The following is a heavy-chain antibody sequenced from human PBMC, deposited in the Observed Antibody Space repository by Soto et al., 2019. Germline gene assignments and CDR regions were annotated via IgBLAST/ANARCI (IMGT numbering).Heavy chain of an antibody. Sequence: GASVKVSCKASGGTFSSDAISWVRQAPGQGLEWMGGIIPIFGTANYAQKFQGRVTITADESTSTAYMELSSLRSGDTAVYYCARVRIAAAPLGYYYYGMDVWRQGTTVSASS. CDR1: GGTFSSDA. CDR3: ARVRIAAAPLGYYYYGMDV. V-gene: IGHV1-69*13. J-gene: IGHJ6*01. CDR2: IIPIFGTA. D-gene: IGHD6-13*01.